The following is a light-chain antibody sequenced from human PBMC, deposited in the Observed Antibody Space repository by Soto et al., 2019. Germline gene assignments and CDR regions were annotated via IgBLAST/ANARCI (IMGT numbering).Light chain of an antibody. V-gene: IGKV1-5*01. CDR2: DAS. Sequence: DIQMTQSPSTLSASVGDRVTITCRASQSISTWLAWYQQKPGKAPKLLIYDASSLESGVPSRFSGSGSGTEFTLTISSLQPDDFAVYYCHQYGSSPATFGQGTKVDIK. CDR3: HQYGSSPAT. J-gene: IGKJ1*01. CDR1: QSISTW.